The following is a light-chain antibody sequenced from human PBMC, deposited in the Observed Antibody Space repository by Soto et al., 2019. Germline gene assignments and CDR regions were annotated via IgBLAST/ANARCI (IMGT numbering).Light chain of an antibody. CDR2: GAS. CDR3: QQHSHWPPWT. Sequence: EVVLTQSPATLSLSPGERATLSCRASQNVRTFLDWYQQKPGQAPRLLIYGASNRATGIPARFSGSGSGTDFTLTISSLEPEDFAVYYCQQHSHWPPWTFDQGTRVE. J-gene: IGKJ1*01. CDR1: QNVRTF. V-gene: IGKV3-11*01.